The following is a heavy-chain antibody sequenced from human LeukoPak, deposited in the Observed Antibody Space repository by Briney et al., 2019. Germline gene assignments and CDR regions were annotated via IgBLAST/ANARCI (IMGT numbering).Heavy chain of an antibody. CDR2: ISGSGGST. D-gene: IGHD3-3*01. CDR3: AKDKSSRDDFWSGIDY. CDR1: GFTFSSYA. J-gene: IGHJ4*02. Sequence: GGSLRLSCAASGFTFSSYAMSWVRQAPGKGLEWVSAISGSGGSTYYADSVKGRFTISRDNSKNTLYLRMNSLRAEDTAVYYCAKDKSSRDDFWSGIDYWGQGTLVTVSS. V-gene: IGHV3-23*01.